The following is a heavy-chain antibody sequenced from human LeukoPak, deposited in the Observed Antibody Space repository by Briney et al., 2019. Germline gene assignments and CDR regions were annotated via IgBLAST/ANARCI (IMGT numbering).Heavy chain of an antibody. D-gene: IGHD1-26*01. CDR2: ISGGGSST. CDR1: GFTFSSYA. Sequence: PGGSLRLSCAASGFTFSSYAMSWVRQSPGKGLEWVSSISGGGSSTYYADSVKGRFTISRDNSKITLYLQMNSLRAEDTAVYYCARDWPSEWEQLTDNDAVDIWGQGTMVTVSS. CDR3: ARDWPSEWEQLTDNDAVDI. V-gene: IGHV3-23*01. J-gene: IGHJ3*02.